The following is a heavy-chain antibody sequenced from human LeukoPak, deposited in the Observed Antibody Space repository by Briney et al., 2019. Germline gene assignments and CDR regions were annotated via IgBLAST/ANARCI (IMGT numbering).Heavy chain of an antibody. CDR1: GGSISSYY. CDR2: IYTSGST. V-gene: IGHV4-4*07. Sequence: SETLSLTCTVSGGSISSYYWSWIRQPAGKGLEWIGRIYTSGSTNYNPSLKSRVTISVDTSKNQFSLKLSSVTAADTAVYYCARDPVFRAYDSSGYYHYYYYMDVWGKGTTVTVSS. CDR3: ARDPVFRAYDSSGYYHYYYYMDV. D-gene: IGHD3-22*01. J-gene: IGHJ6*03.